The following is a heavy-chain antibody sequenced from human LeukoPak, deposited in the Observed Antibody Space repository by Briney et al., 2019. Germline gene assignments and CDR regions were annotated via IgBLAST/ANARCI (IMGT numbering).Heavy chain of an antibody. CDR2: ISSGSTTI. CDR1: GFTFSTYI. V-gene: IGHV3-48*01. D-gene: IGHD6-19*01. Sequence: PGGSLRLSCGASGFTFSTYIMNWVRQAPGKGLEWVSYISSGSTTIYYADSVKGRFTISRDNAKNSLYLQMNSLRAEDTAVYYCARDVEQWLVRVYYFDYWGQGTLVTVSS. J-gene: IGHJ4*02. CDR3: ARDVEQWLVRVYYFDY.